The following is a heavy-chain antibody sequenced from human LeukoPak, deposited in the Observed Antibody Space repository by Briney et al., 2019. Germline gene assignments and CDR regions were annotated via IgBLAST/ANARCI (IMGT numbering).Heavy chain of an antibody. Sequence: SETLSLTCAVSGGSISSGGYSWSWIRQPPGKGLEWIGYIYHSGSTYYNPSLKSRVTISVDRSKNQFSLKLSSVTAADTAVYYCARAVGYCTNGVCYTMDWFDPWGRGTLVTVSS. D-gene: IGHD2-8*01. CDR3: ARAVGYCTNGVCYTMDWFDP. J-gene: IGHJ5*02. CDR2: IYHSGST. CDR1: GGSISSGGYS. V-gene: IGHV4-30-2*01.